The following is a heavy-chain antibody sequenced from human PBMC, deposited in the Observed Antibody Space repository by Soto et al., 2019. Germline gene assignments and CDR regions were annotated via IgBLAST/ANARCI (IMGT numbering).Heavy chain of an antibody. J-gene: IGHJ4*02. CDR2: INPSGGST. V-gene: IGHV1-46*03. Sequence: GESLKISCKGSGYTFTSYYMHWVRQAPGQGLEWMGIINPSGGSTSYAQKFQGRVTMTRDTSTSTVYMELSSLRSEDTAVYYCARAPDGHDLYYFDYWGQGTLVTVSS. CDR3: ARAPDGHDLYYFDY. CDR1: GYTFTSYY.